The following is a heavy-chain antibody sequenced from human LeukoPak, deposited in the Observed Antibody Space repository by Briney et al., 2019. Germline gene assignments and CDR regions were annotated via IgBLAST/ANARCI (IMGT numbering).Heavy chain of an antibody. V-gene: IGHV3-23*01. D-gene: IGHD4-17*01. CDR3: AKGLRYSDY. Sequence: GGPLRLSCAASGFSFSSYAMTWVRQAPGKGLEWVSTINGSGSTTYYADSVKGRLTISRDNSKNTLYLQMNSLRAEDTALYYCAKGLRYSDYWGQGTQVTISS. CDR1: GFSFSSYA. J-gene: IGHJ4*02. CDR2: INGSGSTT.